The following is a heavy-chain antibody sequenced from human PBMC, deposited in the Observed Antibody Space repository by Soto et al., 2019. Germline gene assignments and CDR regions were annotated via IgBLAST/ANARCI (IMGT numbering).Heavy chain of an antibody. J-gene: IGHJ4*02. CDR3: ARSPLRQQQLRPYPFDY. CDR1: GGSISSSSYY. CDR2: IYYSGST. Sequence: SETLSLTCTVSGGSISSSSYYWGWIRQPPGKGLEWIGSIYYSGSTYYNPSLKSRVTISVDTSKNQFSLKLSSVTAADTAVYYCARSPLRQQQLRPYPFDYWGQGTLVTV. D-gene: IGHD6-13*01. V-gene: IGHV4-39*01.